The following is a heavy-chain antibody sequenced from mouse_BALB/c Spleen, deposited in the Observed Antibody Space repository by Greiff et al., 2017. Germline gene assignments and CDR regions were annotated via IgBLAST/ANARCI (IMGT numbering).Heavy chain of an antibody. CDR1: GYSITSGYS. CDR2: IHYSGST. CDR3: ARGAYYYGSSRYFDV. J-gene: IGHJ1*01. Sequence: EVKLVESGPDLVKPSQSLSLTCTVTGYSITSGYSWHWIRQFPGNKLEWMGYIHYSGSTNYNPSLKSRISITRDTSKNQFFLQLNSVTTEDTATYYCARGAYYYGSSRYFDVWGAGTTVTVSS. V-gene: IGHV3-1*02. D-gene: IGHD1-1*01.